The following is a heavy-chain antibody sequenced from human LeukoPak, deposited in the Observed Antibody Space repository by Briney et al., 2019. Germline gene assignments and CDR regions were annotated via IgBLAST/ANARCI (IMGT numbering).Heavy chain of an antibody. CDR3: AKDRFDFWSDFQH. CDR1: GFTFSDYY. CDR2: ISGSGGST. V-gene: IGHV3-23*01. D-gene: IGHD3-3*01. Sequence: GGSLRLFCAASGFTFSDYYMSWVRQAPGKGLEWVSAISGSGGSTYYADSVKGRFTISRDNSKNTLYLQMNSLRAEDTAVYYCAKDRFDFWSDFQHWGQGTLVTVSS. J-gene: IGHJ1*01.